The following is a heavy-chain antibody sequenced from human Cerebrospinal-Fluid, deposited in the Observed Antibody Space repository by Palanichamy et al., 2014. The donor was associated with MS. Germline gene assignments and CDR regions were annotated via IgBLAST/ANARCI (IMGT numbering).Heavy chain of an antibody. D-gene: IGHD6-19*01. J-gene: IGHJ4*02. CDR2: IYYSGST. CDR1: GGSISSYY. CDR3: ARVRSGWYYFDY. Sequence: VQLQESGPGLVKPSETLSLTCTVSGGSISSYYWSWIRQPPGKGLEWIGYIYYSGSTNYNPSLKSRVTISVDTSKNQFSLKLSSVTAADTAFYYCARVRSGWYYFDYWGQETLLTVSS. V-gene: IGHV4-59*01.